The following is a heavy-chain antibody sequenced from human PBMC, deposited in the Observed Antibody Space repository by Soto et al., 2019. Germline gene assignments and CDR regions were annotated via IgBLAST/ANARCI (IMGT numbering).Heavy chain of an antibody. D-gene: IGHD5-18*01. Sequence: GSLRLSCATSGFTVSNIYVTWVRQAPGKGLEWVSVIYAGGSTYYADSVKGRFTLSRDNSKTTFYLQMNNLRPEYTAVYYCATSWLTPRAFDIWGQGTSVTVSS. CDR1: GFTVSNIY. J-gene: IGHJ3*02. V-gene: IGHV3-66*01. CDR3: ATSWLTPRAFDI. CDR2: IYAGGST.